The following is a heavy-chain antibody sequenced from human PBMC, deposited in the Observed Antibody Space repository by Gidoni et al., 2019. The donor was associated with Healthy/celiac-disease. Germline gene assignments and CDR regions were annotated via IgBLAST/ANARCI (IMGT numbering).Heavy chain of an antibody. D-gene: IGHD5-18*01. CDR2: INHSGST. Sequence: QVQLQQWGAGLLQPSETLSLTCAVSGGSFSGSYWIWIRQPPGKGLEWMGEINHSGSTNYNPSLKSRVTISVDTSKNQFSLKLSSVTAADTAVYYCARVRGYRYTHHHLYYMDVWGKGTTVTVSS. CDR3: ARVRGYRYTHHHLYYMDV. J-gene: IGHJ6*03. V-gene: IGHV4-34*01. CDR1: GGSFSGSY.